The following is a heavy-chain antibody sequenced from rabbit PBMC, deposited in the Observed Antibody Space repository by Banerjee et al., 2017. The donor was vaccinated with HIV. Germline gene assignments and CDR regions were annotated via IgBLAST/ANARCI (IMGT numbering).Heavy chain of an antibody. Sequence: QEQLEESGGDLVQPEGSLTLTCTASGFTLSSYWICWVRQAPGKGLEWSACIYTGSGSALYVSWAKGRFTISKASSTTVTLQMTSLTAADTATYFCAREESDGGGNLKLWGPGTLVTVS. CDR3: AREESDGGGNLKL. J-gene: IGHJ6*01. CDR2: IYTGSGSA. CDR1: GFTLSSYW. V-gene: IGHV1S45*01. D-gene: IGHD2-1*01.